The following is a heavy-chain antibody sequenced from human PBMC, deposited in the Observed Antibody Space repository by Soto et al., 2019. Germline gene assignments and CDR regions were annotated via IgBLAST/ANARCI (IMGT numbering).Heavy chain of an antibody. V-gene: IGHV3-23*01. J-gene: IGHJ3*02. CDR1: GFTFSTYA. D-gene: IGHD3-10*01. Sequence: EVQLLESGGDLVQPGGSLRLSCAASGFTFSTYAMSWVRQAPGKGLEWVSTISNSGGNTYYTDSVKGRFTISRDNSKNTLYLQMNSLRAEDTAIYYCAKRPTSTGFGDPFDIWGQGTMVTVSS. CDR2: ISNSGGNT. CDR3: AKRPTSTGFGDPFDI.